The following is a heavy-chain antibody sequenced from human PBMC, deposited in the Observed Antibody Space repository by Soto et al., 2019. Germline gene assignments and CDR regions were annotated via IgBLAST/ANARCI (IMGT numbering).Heavy chain of an antibody. J-gene: IGHJ6*04. Sequence: AVEVSCKASGGTFSSCAISWVRQAPGQGLERMGGIIPIFGTANYAQKFQGRVTITADESTSTAYMELSSLRSEDTAVYYCARPGDSYHSSGYYPPHDHYYYYGMGVWGEVSRVTVSS. V-gene: IGHV1-69*13. CDR1: GGTFSSCA. CDR2: IIPIFGTA. CDR3: ARPGDSYHSSGYYPPHDHYYYYGMGV. D-gene: IGHD3-22*01.